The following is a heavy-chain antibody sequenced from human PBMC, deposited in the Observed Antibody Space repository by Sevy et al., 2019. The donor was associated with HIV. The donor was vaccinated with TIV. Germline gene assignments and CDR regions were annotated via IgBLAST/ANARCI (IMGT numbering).Heavy chain of an antibody. J-gene: IGHJ6*02. V-gene: IGHV1-69*13. CDR1: GGTFSSYA. CDR3: ARAPLDRITLVQGVVSHYYYSMDV. CDR2: IIPIFGTV. Sequence: ASVKVSCKASGGTFSSYAISWVRQAPGQGLEWMGGIIPIFGTVNYAQKFQGRVTITADEPTSTAYMELGSLGSEDTAVYYCARAPLDRITLVQGVVSHYYYSMDVWGQGTTVTVSS. D-gene: IGHD3-10*01.